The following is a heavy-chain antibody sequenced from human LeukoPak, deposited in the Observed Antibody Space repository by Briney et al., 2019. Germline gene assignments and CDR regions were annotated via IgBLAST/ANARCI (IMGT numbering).Heavy chain of an antibody. V-gene: IGHV4-59*01. CDR2: IYHTGST. CDR1: GGSISSYY. CDR3: ARRGRNSSGWQDYL. Sequence: PSETLSLTCTVSGGSISSYYWSWIRQPPGKGLEWIANIYHTGSTNYDPSLSSRVTISIDTAKNQFSLKLTSVTAADTAVYYCARRGRNSSGWQDYLWGQGTLVTVSS. J-gene: IGHJ4*02. D-gene: IGHD6-25*01.